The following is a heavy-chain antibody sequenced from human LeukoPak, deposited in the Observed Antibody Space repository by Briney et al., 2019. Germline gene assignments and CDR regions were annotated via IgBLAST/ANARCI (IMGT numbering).Heavy chain of an antibody. Sequence: SQTLSLTCTVSGGSISSGGYYWSWIRQHPGNGLEWIGYIYYSGSTNYNPSLKSRVTISVDTSKNQFSLKLSSVTAADTAVYYCARGRRIEKSWGVTDWFDPWGQGTLVTVSS. CDR3: ARGRRIEKSWGVTDWFDP. CDR1: GGSISSGGYY. D-gene: IGHD3-10*01. J-gene: IGHJ5*02. CDR2: IYYSGST. V-gene: IGHV4-31*03.